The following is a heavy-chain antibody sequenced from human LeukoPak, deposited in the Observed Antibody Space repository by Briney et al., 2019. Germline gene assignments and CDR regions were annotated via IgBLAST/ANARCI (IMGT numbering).Heavy chain of an antibody. D-gene: IGHD6-13*01. CDR1: GYTFSDYY. CDR3: ARDSEAAAGLSFDY. V-gene: IGHV1-2*02. J-gene: IGHJ4*02. CDR2: VRPKTGGT. Sequence: ASVKVSCKASGYTFSDYYLHWVRQAPGQGLERIGWVRPKTGGTNYKQKFQGRVTLTRDTSISAAFLELSRLTSDDTAVYYCARDSEAAAGLSFDYWGQGTRVIVSS.